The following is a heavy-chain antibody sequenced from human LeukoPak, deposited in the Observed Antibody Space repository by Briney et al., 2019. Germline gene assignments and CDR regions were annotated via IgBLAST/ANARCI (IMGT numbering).Heavy chain of an antibody. D-gene: IGHD3-22*01. Sequence: GGSLRLSCAASGFTFSSYSMNWVRQAPGKGLEWVSSISSSSSYIYYADSVKGRFTISRDNAKNSLYLQMNSLRAEDTAVYYCARDWGSGYYYVNPNDAFDIWGQGTMVTVSS. J-gene: IGHJ3*02. V-gene: IGHV3-21*01. CDR3: ARDWGSGYYYVNPNDAFDI. CDR2: ISSSSSYI. CDR1: GFTFSSYS.